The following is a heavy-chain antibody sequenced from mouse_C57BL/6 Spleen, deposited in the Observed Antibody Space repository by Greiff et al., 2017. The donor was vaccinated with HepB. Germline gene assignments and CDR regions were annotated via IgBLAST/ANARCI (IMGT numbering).Heavy chain of an antibody. CDR1: GYSITSGYY. CDR3: ASYYGSSSAWFAY. J-gene: IGHJ3*01. Sequence: EVQLQKSGPGLVKPSQSLSLTCSVTGYSITSGYYWNWIRQFPGNKLEWMGYISYDGSNNYNPSLKNRISITRDTSKNQFFLKLNSVTTEDTATYYCASYYGSSSAWFAYWGQGTLVTVSA. D-gene: IGHD1-1*01. CDR2: ISYDGSN. V-gene: IGHV3-6*01.